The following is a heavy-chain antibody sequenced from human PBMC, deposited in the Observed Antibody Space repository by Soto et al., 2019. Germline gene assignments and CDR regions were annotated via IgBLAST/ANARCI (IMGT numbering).Heavy chain of an antibody. CDR3: ARRPKRGSFAWCFDY. CDR1: GGSITSNAYY. J-gene: IGHJ4*02. D-gene: IGHD1-26*01. CDR2: IYYSGSA. V-gene: IGHV4-39*01. Sequence: SETLSLTCTVSGGSITSNAYYWGWIRQPPGKGLEWLGYIYYSGSASYNPSLKSRVTMSVDTSKNQFSLKLSSVTAADTAVYYCARRPKRGSFAWCFDYWGQGTLVTVSS.